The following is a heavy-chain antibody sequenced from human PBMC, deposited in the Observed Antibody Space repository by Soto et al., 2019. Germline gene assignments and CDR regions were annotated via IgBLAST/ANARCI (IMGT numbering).Heavy chain of an antibody. CDR1: GYSFTNYG. J-gene: IGHJ6*02. D-gene: IGHD2-8*02. CDR3: ARDSSYNDFGGGVMEPYSYTMDA. CDR2: ISANNGDT. V-gene: IGHV1-18*01. Sequence: QVLLVQSGAEVKKPGASLKVSCKTSGYSFTNYGISWVRQAPGQGLEWMGWISANNGDTKFAQKVQDRVSLTIDTSKSTAYMELWSLRSDDTAVYYCARDSSYNDFGGGVMEPYSYTMDALGQGTTVTVSS.